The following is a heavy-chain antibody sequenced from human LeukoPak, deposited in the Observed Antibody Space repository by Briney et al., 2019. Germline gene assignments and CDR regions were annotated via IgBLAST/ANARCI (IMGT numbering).Heavy chain of an antibody. CDR3: CTEYYGSANFYY. J-gene: IGHJ4*02. V-gene: IGHV3-49*04. D-gene: IGHD3-10*01. Sequence: PGGSLRLSCTGSGFTFGDYAMNWVRQAPGKGLEWVGFIRSKAYGGTTEYAASVKGRFTISRDDSKSIAYLQMNSLKTEDTAVYYCCTEYYGSANFYYWGRGTLVTVSS. CDR2: IRSKAYGGTT. CDR1: GFTFGDYA.